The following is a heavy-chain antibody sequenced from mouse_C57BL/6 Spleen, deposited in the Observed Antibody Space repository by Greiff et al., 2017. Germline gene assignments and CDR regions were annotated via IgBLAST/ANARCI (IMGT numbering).Heavy chain of an antibody. V-gene: IGHV1-42*01. Sequence: EVQLQQSGPELVKPGASVKISCKASGYSFTGYYMNWVKQSPEKSLEWIGEINPRTGGTTYNQKFKAKATLTVDKSSSTADMQLKSLTSEDSAVYYCARFVNDWGQGTTRTDSS. J-gene: IGHJ2*01. CDR3: ARFVND. CDR2: INPRTGGT. CDR1: GYSFTGYY.